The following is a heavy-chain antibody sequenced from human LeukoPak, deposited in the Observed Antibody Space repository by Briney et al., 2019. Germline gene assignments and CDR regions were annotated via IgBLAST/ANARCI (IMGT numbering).Heavy chain of an antibody. V-gene: IGHV4-30-4*08. D-gene: IGHD6-13*01. Sequence: SETLSLTCTVSGGSISSVDYYWSWIRQPPGKGLEWIGYIYYSGSTYYNPSLKSRVTISVDTSKNQFSLKLSSVTAADTAVYYCARGGGSSSWYLGFDYWGQGTLVTVSS. J-gene: IGHJ4*02. CDR3: ARGGGSSSWYLGFDY. CDR1: GGSISSVDYY. CDR2: IYYSGST.